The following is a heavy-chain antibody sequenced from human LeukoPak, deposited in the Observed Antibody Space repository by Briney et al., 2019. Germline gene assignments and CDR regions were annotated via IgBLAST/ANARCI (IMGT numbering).Heavy chain of an antibody. CDR2: IYYSGST. D-gene: IGHD1-26*01. Sequence: PSQTLSLNCTVSGGSISSGDYYWSWIRQPPGKGLERIGYIYYSGSTYYNPSLKSRFTISVDTSKNQFSLKLSSVTAADTAVYYCARYSGIYRSDFDYWGQRTMVTVSS. J-gene: IGHJ4*02. CDR3: ARYSGIYRSDFDY. CDR1: GGSISSGDYY. V-gene: IGHV4-30-4*08.